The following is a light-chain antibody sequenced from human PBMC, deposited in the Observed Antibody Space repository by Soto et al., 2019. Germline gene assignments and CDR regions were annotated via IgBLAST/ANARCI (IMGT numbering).Light chain of an antibody. CDR2: DVS. Sequence: QSALTQPASVSGSPGQSITISCTGTSSDVGAYDYVSWYQQHPGKAPKLMIYDVSNRPSGVSNRFSGSKSGNTASLTISGLQAEGEADYYCSSYTTRSTRVFGGGTKLTVL. J-gene: IGLJ3*02. CDR1: SSDVGAYDY. CDR3: SSYTTRSTRV. V-gene: IGLV2-14*01.